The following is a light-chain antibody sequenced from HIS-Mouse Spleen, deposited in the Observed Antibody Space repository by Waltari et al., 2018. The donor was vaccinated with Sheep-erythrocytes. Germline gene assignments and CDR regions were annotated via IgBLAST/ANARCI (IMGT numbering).Light chain of an antibody. Sequence: QSALTQPRSVSGSPGQSVTISCTGTSSDVGGYNYVSWYQQHPGKAPKLMSYDVSKRPSGVPDRFSGSKSGNTASLTISGLQAEDEAEYYCCSYAGSYNHVFATGTKVTVL. CDR3: CSYAGSYNHV. V-gene: IGLV2-11*01. CDR2: DVS. CDR1: SSDVGGYNY. J-gene: IGLJ1*01.